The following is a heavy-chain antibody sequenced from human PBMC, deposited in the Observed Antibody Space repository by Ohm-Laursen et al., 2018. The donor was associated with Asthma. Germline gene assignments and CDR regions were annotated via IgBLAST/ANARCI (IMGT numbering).Heavy chain of an antibody. Sequence: SLRLSCAASGFTFDDYAMHWVRQAPGKGLEWVSGISWNSGSIGYADSVKGRFTISRDNAKNSLYLQMNNLRAEDTALYYCAKDRNPQGVIPNFDYWGQGTLVTVSS. CDR2: ISWNSGSI. J-gene: IGHJ4*02. V-gene: IGHV3-9*01. D-gene: IGHD3-10*01. CDR3: AKDRNPQGVIPNFDY. CDR1: GFTFDDYA.